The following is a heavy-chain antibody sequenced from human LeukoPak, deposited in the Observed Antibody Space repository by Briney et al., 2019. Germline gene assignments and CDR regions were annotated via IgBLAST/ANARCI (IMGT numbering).Heavy chain of an antibody. V-gene: IGHV3-11*01. CDR2: IKKRSAAT. Sequence: GGSLRLSFAASGFTFRDYAMTWIRQAPGKGLKWISYIKKRSAATYYADSVAGRFVISRDDAKNSLNLHLTNLRVEDTATYFCARIWSARDWFDPWGQGT. J-gene: IGHJ5*02. CDR3: ARIWSARDWFDP. CDR1: GFTFRDYA. D-gene: IGHD1-1*01.